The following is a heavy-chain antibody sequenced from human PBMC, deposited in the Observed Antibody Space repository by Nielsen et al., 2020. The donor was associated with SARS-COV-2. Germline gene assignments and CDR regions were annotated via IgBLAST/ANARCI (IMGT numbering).Heavy chain of an antibody. J-gene: IGHJ4*02. CDR2: ISGSGGST. Sequence: ESLKISCAASGFTFSSYAMSWVRQAPGKGLEWVSAISGSGGSTYYADSVKGRFTISRDNSKNTLYLQMNSLRAEDTAVYYCAKQGVFRAGYWGQGTLVTVSS. D-gene: IGHD6-19*01. V-gene: IGHV3-23*01. CDR3: AKQGVFRAGY. CDR1: GFTFSSYA.